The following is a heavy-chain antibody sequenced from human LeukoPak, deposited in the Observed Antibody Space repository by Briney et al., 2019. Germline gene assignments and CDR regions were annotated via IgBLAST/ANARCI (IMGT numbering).Heavy chain of an antibody. CDR3: ARSNQADDY. CDR2: INPGGSSI. Sequence: GGSLRLSCAASGFTFSSYWIHWLRQVPGKGLVWVARINPGGSSITYADSVKGRFTISRDNAKNTLYLQMDSLRAEDTGVYYCARSNQADDYWGQGTLVTVSS. D-gene: IGHD1-14*01. CDR1: GFTFSSYW. V-gene: IGHV3-74*01. J-gene: IGHJ4*02.